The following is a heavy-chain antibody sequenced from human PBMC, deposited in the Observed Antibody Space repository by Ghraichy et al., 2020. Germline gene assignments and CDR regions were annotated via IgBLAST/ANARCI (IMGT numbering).Heavy chain of an antibody. J-gene: IGHJ6*03. CDR2: IYYSGST. CDR3: ARTVYYDFWSGYSYYYYYMDV. V-gene: IGHV4-39*07. Sequence: GSLSLTCTVSGGSISSSSYYWGWIRQPPGKGLEWIGSIYYSGSTYYNPSLKSRVTISVDTSKNQFSRKLSSVTAADTAVYYCARTVYYDFWSGYSYYYYYMDVWGKGTTVTVSS. D-gene: IGHD3-3*01. CDR1: GGSISSSSYY.